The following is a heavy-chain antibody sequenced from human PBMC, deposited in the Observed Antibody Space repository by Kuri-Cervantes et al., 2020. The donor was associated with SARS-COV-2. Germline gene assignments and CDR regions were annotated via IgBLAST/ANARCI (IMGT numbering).Heavy chain of an antibody. CDR1: GGSISSYY. J-gene: IGHJ3*02. V-gene: IGHV4-59*01. CDR3: AIDRRGPSDAFDI. D-gene: IGHD3-10*01. Sequence: GSLRLSCTVSGGSISSYYWSWIRQPPGKGLEWIGYIYYSGSTNYNPSLKSRVTISVDTSKNQFSLKLSSVTAADTAVYYCAIDRRGPSDAFDIWGQGTMVTVSS. CDR2: IYYSGST.